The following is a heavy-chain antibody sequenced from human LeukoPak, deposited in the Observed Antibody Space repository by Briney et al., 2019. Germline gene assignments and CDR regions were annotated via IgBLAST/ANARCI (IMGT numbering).Heavy chain of an antibody. CDR3: ASSSRRGWFDP. J-gene: IGHJ5*02. CDR1: GFTFSSYW. Sequence: GGSLRLSCAASGFTFSSYWMSWVRQAPGKGLEWVANIKQDGSEKYYVDSVKGRFTISRDNAKNSLYLQMSSLRAEDTAVYYCASSSRRGWFDPWGQGTLVTVSS. CDR2: IKQDGSEK. D-gene: IGHD2-2*01. V-gene: IGHV3-7*01.